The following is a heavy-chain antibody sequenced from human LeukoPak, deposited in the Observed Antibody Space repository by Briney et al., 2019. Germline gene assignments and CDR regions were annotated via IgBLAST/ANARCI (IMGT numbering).Heavy chain of an antibody. CDR1: GYSFSSYG. CDR3: ARVPSGGPFDY. Sequence: ASVKVSCKASGYSFSSYGISWVRQAPGQGLECMGWISAYNGNTNYAQRLQGRVTMTTDTSTSTAYMELRSLTSDDTAVYYCARVPSGGPFDYWGQGTLVTVSS. J-gene: IGHJ4*02. V-gene: IGHV1-18*01. D-gene: IGHD2-15*01. CDR2: ISAYNGNT.